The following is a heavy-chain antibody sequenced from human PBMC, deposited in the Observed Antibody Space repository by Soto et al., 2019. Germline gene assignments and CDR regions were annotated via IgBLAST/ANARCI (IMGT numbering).Heavy chain of an antibody. V-gene: IGHV4-30-2*01. CDR2: IYHSGST. D-gene: IGHD1-26*01. Sequence: KPSETLSLTCAVSGGSISSGGYSWSWIRQPPGKGLEWIGYIYHSGSTYYNPSLKSRVTISVDRSKNQFSLKLSSVTAADTAVYYCARVVGGNYFDYWGQGTLVTVSS. J-gene: IGHJ4*02. CDR1: GGSISSGGYS. CDR3: ARVVGGNYFDY.